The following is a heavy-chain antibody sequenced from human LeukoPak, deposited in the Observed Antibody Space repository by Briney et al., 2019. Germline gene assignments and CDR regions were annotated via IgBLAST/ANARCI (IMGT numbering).Heavy chain of an antibody. Sequence: SETLSLTCTVSGGSISSYYWSWVRQPPGKGLEWIGYIYYSRSTNYNPSLKSRVTISVDTSKNQFSLKLSSVTAADTAVYYCARYYYDSSGYWGLVAFDIWGQGTMVTVSS. CDR3: ARYYYDSSGYWGLVAFDI. CDR1: GGSISSYY. D-gene: IGHD3-22*01. CDR2: IYYSRST. V-gene: IGHV4-59*01. J-gene: IGHJ3*02.